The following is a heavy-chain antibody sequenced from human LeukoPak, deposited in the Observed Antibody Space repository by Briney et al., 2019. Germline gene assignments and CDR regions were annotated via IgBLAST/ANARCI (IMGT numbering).Heavy chain of an antibody. D-gene: IGHD3-22*01. CDR1: GFTFSSYE. V-gene: IGHV3-48*03. CDR2: ISSSGSTI. Sequence: PGGSLRLSCAASGFTFSSYEMNWVRQAPGKGLEWVSYISSSGSTIYYADSVKGRFTISRDNAKNSLYLQMNSLRAEDTAVYYCARVQGSSGYMPWRAPRYGLDYWGQGTLVTVSS. J-gene: IGHJ4*02. CDR3: ARVQGSSGYMPWRAPRYGLDY.